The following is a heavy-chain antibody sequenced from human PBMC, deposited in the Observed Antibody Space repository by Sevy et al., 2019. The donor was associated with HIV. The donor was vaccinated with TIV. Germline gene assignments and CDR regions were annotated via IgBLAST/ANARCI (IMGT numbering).Heavy chain of an antibody. CDR2: ISYDGSNK. D-gene: IGHD2-21*02. Sequence: GGSLRLSCAASGFTFSSYAMHWVRQAPGKGLEWVAVISYDGSNKYYADSVKDRFTISRDNSKNTLYLQMNSLRAEDTAVYYCAREAVYCGGDCYSDAFDIWGQGTMVTVSS. CDR1: GFTFSSYA. CDR3: AREAVYCGGDCYSDAFDI. V-gene: IGHV3-30-3*01. J-gene: IGHJ3*02.